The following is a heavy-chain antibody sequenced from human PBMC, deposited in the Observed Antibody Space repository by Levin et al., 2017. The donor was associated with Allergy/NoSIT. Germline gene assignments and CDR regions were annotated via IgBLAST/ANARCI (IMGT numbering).Heavy chain of an antibody. Sequence: TLSLTCTVSGGSISSYYWSWIRQSPGKRPEWIGYIHYTGYTNYSPSLKSRVTISLDTSKNQFSLKLTSVTAADTAVYSCARSAHVTVIPAAIFAFDPWGQGILVTVSS. D-gene: IGHD2-2*01. J-gene: IGHJ5*02. CDR2: IHYTGYT. CDR3: ARSAHVTVIPAAIFAFDP. CDR1: GGSISSYY. V-gene: IGHV4-59*08.